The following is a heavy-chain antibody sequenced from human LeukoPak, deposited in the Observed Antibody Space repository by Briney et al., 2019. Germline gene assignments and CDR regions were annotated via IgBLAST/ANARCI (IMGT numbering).Heavy chain of an antibody. Sequence: ASVKVSCKASGYTFTGYYMHWVRQAPGQGLEWMGWINPNSGGTNYAQKFQGRVTMTRDTSISTAYMELSRLRSDDTAVYYCARRRFLDYYGMDVWGQGTTVTVSS. D-gene: IGHD3-3*01. J-gene: IGHJ6*02. V-gene: IGHV1-2*02. CDR2: INPNSGGT. CDR1: GYTFTGYY. CDR3: ARRRFLDYYGMDV.